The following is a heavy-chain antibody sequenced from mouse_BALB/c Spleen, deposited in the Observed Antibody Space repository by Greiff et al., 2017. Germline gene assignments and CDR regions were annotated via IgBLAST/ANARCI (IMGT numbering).Heavy chain of an antibody. CDR3: AKGNWDDYAMDY. CDR1: GYAFTNYL. Sequence: VQLQQSGAELVRPGTSVKVSCKASGYAFTNYLIEWVKQRPGQGLEWIGVINPGSGGTNYNEKFKGKATLTADKSSSTAYMQLSSLTSDDSAVYFCAKGNWDDYAMDYWGQGTSVTVSS. CDR2: INPGSGGT. V-gene: IGHV1-54*01. D-gene: IGHD4-1*01. J-gene: IGHJ4*01.